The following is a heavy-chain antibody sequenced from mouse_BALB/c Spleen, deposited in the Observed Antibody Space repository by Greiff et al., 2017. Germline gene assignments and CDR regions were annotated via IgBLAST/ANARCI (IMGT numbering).Heavy chain of an antibody. D-gene: IGHD1-1*01. J-gene: IGHJ1*01. Sequence: QVHVKQSGAELVRPGTSVKVSCKASGYAFTNYLIEWVKQRPGQGLEWIGVINPGSGGTNYNEKFKGKATLTADKSSSTAYMQLSSLASEDSAVYYCARALRYEGWYFDVWGEGTTVTVSS. CDR2: INPGSGGT. V-gene: IGHV1-54*01. CDR3: ARALRYEGWYFDV. CDR1: GYAFTNYL.